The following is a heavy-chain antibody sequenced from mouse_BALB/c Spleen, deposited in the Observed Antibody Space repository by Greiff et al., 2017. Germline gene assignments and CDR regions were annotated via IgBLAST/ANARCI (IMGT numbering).Heavy chain of an antibody. CDR2: IYPGDGDT. CDR1: GYTFTSYW. V-gene: IGHV1-87*01. Sequence: VKLLESGAELARPGASVKLSCKASGYTFTSYWMQWVKQRPGQGLEWIGAIYPGDGDTRYTQKFKGKATLTADKSSSTAYMQLSSLASEDSAVYYCARGDSMISDYWGQGTTLTVSS. J-gene: IGHJ2*01. D-gene: IGHD2-4*01. CDR3: ARGDSMISDY.